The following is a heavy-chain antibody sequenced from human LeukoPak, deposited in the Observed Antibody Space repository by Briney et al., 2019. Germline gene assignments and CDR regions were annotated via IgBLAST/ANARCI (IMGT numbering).Heavy chain of an antibody. V-gene: IGHV3-7*01. Sequence: GGSLRFSCEASGFAFSSYWASWVRQAPGKGLEWVANINKDGNSQNYMDSVRGRFTISKDNAKNSVYLQMNSLRAEDTAVYYCARSLWPEDYWGQGILVTVSS. CDR3: ARSLWPEDY. CDR1: GFAFSSYW. CDR2: INKDGNSQ. D-gene: IGHD2-21*01. J-gene: IGHJ4*02.